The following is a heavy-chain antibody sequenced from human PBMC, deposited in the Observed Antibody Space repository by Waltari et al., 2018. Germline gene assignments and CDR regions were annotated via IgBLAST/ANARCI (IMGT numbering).Heavy chain of an antibody. CDR3: ARVGVVITTTDD. D-gene: IGHD3-22*01. J-gene: IGHJ4*02. V-gene: IGHV4-38-2*02. CDR2: IYHGGST. Sequence: QVQLHDSGPGLVQPSATLSLTCTVSCSSIRRGSSWVWIRQPPGKGLEWMGSIYHGGSTKYNPAFKSRVSISLNTNKNQFSLMLTSGTAADTAVEYCARVGVVITTTDDWGQGTLVTVSS. CDR1: CSSIRRGSS.